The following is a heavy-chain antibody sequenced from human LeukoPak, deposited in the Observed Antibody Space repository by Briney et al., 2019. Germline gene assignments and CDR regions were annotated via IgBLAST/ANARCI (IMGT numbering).Heavy chain of an antibody. D-gene: IGHD6-13*01. J-gene: IGHJ4*02. CDR3: ARDLSSSGMGDFDY. V-gene: IGHV1-2*02. CDR1: GYTFTGYY. CDR2: INPNSGGT. Sequence: ASVKVSCKASGYTFTGYYMHWVRQAPGQGLEWMGWINPNSGGTNYAQKFQGRVTMTRDTSISTAYMELSRLRSDDTAVYYCARDLSSSGMGDFDYWGQGTLVTVSS.